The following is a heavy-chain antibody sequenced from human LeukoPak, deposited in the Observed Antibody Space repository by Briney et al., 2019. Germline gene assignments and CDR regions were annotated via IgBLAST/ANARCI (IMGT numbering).Heavy chain of an antibody. V-gene: IGHV6-1*01. J-gene: IGHJ4*02. CDR2: TYYRSKWYN. CDR3: ARGPRFAIRMIVVVTEGHFDY. CDR1: GDSVSSNSAA. D-gene: IGHD3-22*01. Sequence: SQTLSLTCAISGDSVSSNSAAWNWIRQSPSRGLEWLGRTYYRSKWYNDYAVSVKSRITINPDTSKNQFSLQLNSVTPEDTAVYYCARGPRFAIRMIVVVTEGHFDYWGQGTLVTVSS.